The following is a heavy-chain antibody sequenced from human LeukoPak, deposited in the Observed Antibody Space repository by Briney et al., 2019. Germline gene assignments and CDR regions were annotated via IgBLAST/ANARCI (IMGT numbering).Heavy chain of an antibody. CDR2: IIPIFGTA. Sequence: SVKVSCKASGGTSSSYAISWVRQAPGQGLEWMGRIIPIFGTANYAQKFQGRVTITTDESTSTAYMELSSLRSEDTAVYYCATNYYGSGGVFDYWGQGTLVTVSS. CDR1: GGTSSSYA. V-gene: IGHV1-69*05. CDR3: ATNYYGSGGVFDY. D-gene: IGHD3-10*01. J-gene: IGHJ4*02.